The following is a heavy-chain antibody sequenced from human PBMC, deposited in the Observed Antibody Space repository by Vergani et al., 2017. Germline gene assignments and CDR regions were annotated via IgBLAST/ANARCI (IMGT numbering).Heavy chain of an antibody. V-gene: IGHV4-38-2*01. CDR3: ARLHSGSFFFDY. D-gene: IGHD1-26*01. CDR1: GYFISSGYY. Sequence: QVQMQESGPGLVKTSETLSLTCSASGYFISSGYYWGWIRQPPGKGLEWIGSIYHSGSTYYNPSLKSRVTISVDTSKNQFSLKLSSVAAADTAVYYCARLHSGSFFFDYWGQGALVTVSS. CDR2: IYHSGST. J-gene: IGHJ4*02.